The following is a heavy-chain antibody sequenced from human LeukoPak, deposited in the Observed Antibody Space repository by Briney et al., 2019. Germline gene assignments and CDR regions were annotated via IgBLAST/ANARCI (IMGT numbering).Heavy chain of an antibody. CDR2: IYTRGKT. D-gene: IGHD3-10*01. Sequence: NPSETLSLTCTVSGGSVSSYYWSWIRQPPGKGLEWIGYIYTRGKTNSNPSLKSRVTISGDTSKNQFSLKLSSVTAADTAVYYCARHLHSDGSGSYLNWLDPWGQGILVTVSS. J-gene: IGHJ5*02. CDR1: GGSVSSYY. CDR3: ARHLHSDGSGSYLNWLDP. V-gene: IGHV4-4*09.